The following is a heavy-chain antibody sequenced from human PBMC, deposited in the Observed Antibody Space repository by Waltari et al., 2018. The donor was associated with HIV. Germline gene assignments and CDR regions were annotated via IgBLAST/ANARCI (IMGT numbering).Heavy chain of an antibody. CDR3: ARGHYYDGSGAYYYYGMDV. CDR2: IHYSGRS. CDR1: GGSICVYY. V-gene: IGHV4-59*01. Sequence: QVQLRESGPGLVKPSETLSLTCTVSGGSICVYYWSWIRQPPGKGLEWIGYIHYSGRSDYRPSLKSRVTISVDTSKNQFSLKLRSVTAADTAVYYCARGHYYDGSGAYYYYGMDVWGQGTTVTVS. D-gene: IGHD3-22*01. J-gene: IGHJ6*02.